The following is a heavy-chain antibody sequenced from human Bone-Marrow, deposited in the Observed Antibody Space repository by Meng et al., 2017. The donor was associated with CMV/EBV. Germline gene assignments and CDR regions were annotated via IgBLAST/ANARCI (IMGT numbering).Heavy chain of an antibody. V-gene: IGHV3-30-3*01. CDR3: ARSMQEKYYYGMDV. CDR1: GFTFSSYA. J-gene: IGHJ6*02. Sequence: GESLKISCAASGFTFSSYAMHWVRQAPGKGLEWVAVISYDGSNKYYADSVKGRFTISRDNSKNTLYLQMNSLRAEDTAVYYCARSMQEKYYYGMDVWGQGTTATVSS. CDR2: ISYDGSNK.